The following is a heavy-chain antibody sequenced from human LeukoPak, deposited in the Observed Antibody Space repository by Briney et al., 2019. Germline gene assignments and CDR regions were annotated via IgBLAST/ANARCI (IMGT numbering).Heavy chain of an antibody. Sequence: KSGESLKISCKGSGYSVTSYWIGWVRQMPGKGLEWMGIIYPGDSDTRYSPSFQGQVTISADKSISTAYLQWSSLKASDTAMYYCARLYYYDSSGYYPDYWGQGTLVTVSS. D-gene: IGHD3-22*01. V-gene: IGHV5-51*01. CDR2: IYPGDSDT. J-gene: IGHJ4*02. CDR3: ARLYYYDSSGYYPDY. CDR1: GYSVTSYW.